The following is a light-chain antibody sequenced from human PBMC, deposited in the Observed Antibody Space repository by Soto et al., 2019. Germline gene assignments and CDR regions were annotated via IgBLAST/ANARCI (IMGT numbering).Light chain of an antibody. CDR2: GAS. CDR3: QQYNNWPQT. CDR1: QSVSRN. J-gene: IGKJ1*01. V-gene: IGKV3-15*01. Sequence: TVMTQSPATLSVSPGERATLSCRASQSVSRNLAWYQQKPGQAPRLLIYGASTRATGIPARFSGSGSGTEFTLTISSLQSEDFAVYYCQQYNNWPQTFGQGTKVDIK.